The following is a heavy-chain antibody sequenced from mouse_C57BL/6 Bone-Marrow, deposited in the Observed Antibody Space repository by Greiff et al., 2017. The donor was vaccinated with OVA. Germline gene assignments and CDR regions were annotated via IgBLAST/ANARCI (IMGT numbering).Heavy chain of an antibody. CDR1: GYSITSDY. D-gene: IGHD1-1*01. J-gene: IGHJ4*01. Sequence: EVKLVESGPGLAKPSQTLSLTCSVTGYSITSDYWNWIRKFPGNKLEYMGYISYSGSTYYNPSLKSRISITRDTSKNQYYLQLNSVTTEDTATYYCASSLITTVVARYYYAMDYWGQGTSVTVSS. V-gene: IGHV3-8*01. CDR3: ASSLITTVVARYYYAMDY. CDR2: ISYSGST.